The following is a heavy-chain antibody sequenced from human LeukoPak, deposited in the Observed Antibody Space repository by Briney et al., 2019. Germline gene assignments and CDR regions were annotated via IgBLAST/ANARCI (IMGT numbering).Heavy chain of an antibody. CDR2: MYRTGST. D-gene: IGHD6-19*01. CDR3: AREGTYGWYNWFDP. Sequence: SETLSLTCTVSGGSISSYYWSWIRQPPGKGLEWMGYMYRTGSTNYNPSLKSRVTITPDTSKNQFSLRLTSVTAADTAVYYCAREGTYGWYNWFDPWGQGTLVTVSS. V-gene: IGHV4-59*01. J-gene: IGHJ5*02. CDR1: GGSISSYY.